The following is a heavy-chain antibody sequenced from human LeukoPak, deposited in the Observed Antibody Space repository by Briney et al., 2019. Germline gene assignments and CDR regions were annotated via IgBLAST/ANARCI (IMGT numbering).Heavy chain of an antibody. Sequence: PGGSLRLSCAASGFTFSSYAMNWVRQAPGKGLEWVSAISGSGTVTYYTDSVKGRFTISRDNSKNTLYLQMNSLRAEDTAVYYCAKDSRSPFGSGWYFFDYWGQGTLVTVSS. CDR3: AKDSRSPFGSGWYFFDY. J-gene: IGHJ4*02. D-gene: IGHD6-19*01. CDR2: ISGSGTVT. V-gene: IGHV3-23*01. CDR1: GFTFSSYA.